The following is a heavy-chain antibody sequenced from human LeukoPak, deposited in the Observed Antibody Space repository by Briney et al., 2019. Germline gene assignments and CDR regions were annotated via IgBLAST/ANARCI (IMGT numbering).Heavy chain of an antibody. J-gene: IGHJ4*02. CDR3: AKTPPGGHSPPFDY. V-gene: IGHV4-59*03. CDR2: IYYSGST. Sequence: SETLSLTCTVSGGSISNYYWSWIRQPPGKGLEWIGYIYYSGSTKYNPSLKSRVTISVDTSKNQFSLKLSSVTAADTAVYYCAKTPPGGHSPPFDYWGQGTLVTVSS. D-gene: IGHD3-16*01. CDR1: GGSISNYY.